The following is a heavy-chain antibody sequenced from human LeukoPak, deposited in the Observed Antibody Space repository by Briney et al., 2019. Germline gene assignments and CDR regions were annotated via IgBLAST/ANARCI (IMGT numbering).Heavy chain of an antibody. CDR2: ISANNGNT. V-gene: IGHV1-18*01. Sequence: ASVKVSCKASGYTFTSYGISWVRQAPGQGLEWMGWISANNGNTNYAQKLQGRVTMTRDMSTSTVYMELSSLRSEDTAVYYCARAGVRIAAVSAQAFDIWGQGTMVTVSS. D-gene: IGHD6-13*01. CDR1: GYTFTSYG. J-gene: IGHJ3*02. CDR3: ARAGVRIAAVSAQAFDI.